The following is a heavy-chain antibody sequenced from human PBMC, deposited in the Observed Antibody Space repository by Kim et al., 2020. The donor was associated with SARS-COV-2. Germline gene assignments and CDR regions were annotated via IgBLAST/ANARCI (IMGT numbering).Heavy chain of an antibody. V-gene: IGHV1-24*01. D-gene: IGHD2-2*02. J-gene: IGHJ2*01. Sequence: GLEWMGGSDTEDGEIIYAQKFQGRVTMTEDTSADTAYMELSSLRSEDTAIYYCASGVIPSGLPYWYFDLWGRGTLVTVSS. CDR2: SDTEDGEI. CDR3: ASGVIPSGLPYWYFDL.